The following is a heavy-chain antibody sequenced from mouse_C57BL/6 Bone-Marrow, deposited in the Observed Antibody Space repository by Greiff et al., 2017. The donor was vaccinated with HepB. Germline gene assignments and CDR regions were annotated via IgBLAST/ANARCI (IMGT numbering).Heavy chain of an antibody. CDR2: ISDGGSYT. D-gene: IGHD1-1*01. Sequence: EVKLVESGGGLVQPGGSLKLSCAASGFTFSSYAMSWVRQTPEKRLEWVATISDGGSYTYYPDNVKGRFTISRDNAKNNLYLQMSHLKSEDTAMYYCARFLLHDYWGQGTTLTVSS. J-gene: IGHJ2*01. CDR3: ARFLLHDY. V-gene: IGHV5-4*03. CDR1: GFTFSSYA.